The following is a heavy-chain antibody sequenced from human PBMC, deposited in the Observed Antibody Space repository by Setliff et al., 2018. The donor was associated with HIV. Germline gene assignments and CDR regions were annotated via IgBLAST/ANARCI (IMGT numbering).Heavy chain of an antibody. CDR2: TNNDGSIT. Sequence: SCAASGFTLSDHWMHWVRQVPGKGLAWVSRTNNDGSITNYADFVKGRFTMSRDSAKNTLYLQMNSLRVEDTAVYYCVKWNYPNSWGQGTLVTVSS. CDR1: GFTLSDHW. CDR3: VKWNYPNS. V-gene: IGHV3-74*01. J-gene: IGHJ4*02. D-gene: IGHD1-7*01.